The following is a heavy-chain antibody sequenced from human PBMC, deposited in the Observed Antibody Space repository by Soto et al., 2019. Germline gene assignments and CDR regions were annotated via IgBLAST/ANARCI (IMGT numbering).Heavy chain of an antibody. Sequence: GGSLRLSCTVSGFAFNNYGINWVRQAPGKGLEWVSSISKSDYTYYSDSVKGRFAISRDNAKSSVSLQMNTLRVEDTAVYYCVRGNSGYGNFDYWGEGTLVTVSS. D-gene: IGHD5-12*01. CDR2: ISKSDYT. CDR1: GFAFNNYG. V-gene: IGHV3-21*01. CDR3: VRGNSGYGNFDY. J-gene: IGHJ4*02.